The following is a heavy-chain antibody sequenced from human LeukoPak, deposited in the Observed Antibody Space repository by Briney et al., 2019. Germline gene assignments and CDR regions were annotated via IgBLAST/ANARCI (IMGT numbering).Heavy chain of an antibody. D-gene: IGHD2-15*01. J-gene: IGHJ4*02. CDR3: AKTARVAAH. V-gene: IGHV4-59*08. CDR2: IYYTGET. Sequence: PSETLSLTCTVSGDSITSFYWSWIRQSPGKGLEYPGYIYYTGETNYNPSLRSRLTMSLDTSRNQFSLKLTSVTAADTAVYFCAKTARVAAHWGQGILVTVSS. CDR1: GDSITSFY.